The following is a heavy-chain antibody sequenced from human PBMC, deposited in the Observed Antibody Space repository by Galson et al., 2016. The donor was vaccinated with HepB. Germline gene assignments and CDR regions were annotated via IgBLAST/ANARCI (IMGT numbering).Heavy chain of an antibody. D-gene: IGHD1-26*01. CDR1: GFTFSNYG. J-gene: IGHJ5*01. Sequence: SVKVSCKASGFTFSNYGISWVRQAPGQGLEWMGWISPYSGKTHYARTLQGRVTMTTDSSTSTAYMELRSLRSDDTAVYFSARVDGIVGNRFDPWGRGTLVTVSS. CDR3: ARVDGIVGNRFDP. V-gene: IGHV1-18*01. CDR2: ISPYSGKT.